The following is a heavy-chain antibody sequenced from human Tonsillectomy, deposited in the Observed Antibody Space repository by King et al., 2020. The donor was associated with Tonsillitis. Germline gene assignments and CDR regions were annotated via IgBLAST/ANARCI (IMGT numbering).Heavy chain of an antibody. CDR2: ISAYNDNT. J-gene: IGHJ3*02. D-gene: IGHD3-10*01. CDR3: AKDGGSGSSDI. CDR1: GYTFTSYG. Sequence: QLAQSGAEVKKPGASVKVSCKASGYTFTSYGISWVRQAPGQGLEWMGWISAYNDNTHYAEKVRGRVTMTTDTSTSTAYMELRSLRSDDTAVYYCAKDGGSGSSDIWGQGTMVTVSS. V-gene: IGHV1-18*01.